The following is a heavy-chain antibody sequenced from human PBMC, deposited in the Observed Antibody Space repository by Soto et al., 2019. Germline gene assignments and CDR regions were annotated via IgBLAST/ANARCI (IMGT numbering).Heavy chain of an antibody. V-gene: IGHV4-39*01. J-gene: IGHJ6*03. Sequence: LRETLSLTCTVSGGSISSSSYYWGWIRQPPGKGLEWIGSIYYSGSTYYNPSLKSRVTISVDTSKNQFSLKLSSVTAADTAVYYCARPKSTGTTSWASYYYYMDVWGKGTTVTVSS. CDR3: ARPKSTGTTSWASYYYYMDV. D-gene: IGHD1-7*01. CDR1: GGSISSSSYY. CDR2: IYYSGST.